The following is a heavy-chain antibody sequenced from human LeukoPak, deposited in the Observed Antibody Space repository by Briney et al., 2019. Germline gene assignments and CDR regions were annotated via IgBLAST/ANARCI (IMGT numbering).Heavy chain of an antibody. J-gene: IGHJ6*03. CDR3: ARGPPARGYYYYYMDV. D-gene: IGHD3-10*01. Sequence: ASVKVSCKASGYTFTSYYMHWVRQAPGQGLEWMGIINPSGGSTNYAQKFQGRVTMTRDMSTSTVYMELSSLRSEDTAVYYCARGPPARGYYYYYMDVWGKGTTVTISS. V-gene: IGHV1-46*01. CDR2: INPSGGST. CDR1: GYTFTSYY.